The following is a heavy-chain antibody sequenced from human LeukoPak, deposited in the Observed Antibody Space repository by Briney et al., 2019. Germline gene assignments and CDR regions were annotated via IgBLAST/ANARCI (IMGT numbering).Heavy chain of an antibody. CDR2: INPNSGGT. D-gene: IGHD1-1*01. Sequence: ASVNVSCKASGYTFTDYYMHWVRQAPGQGLEWMGRINPNSGGTNYAQKFQGGVTMTRDTSTSTAYMELSRLRSDDTAVYYCAGVLGNWNAFDFWGQGTLVTVSS. V-gene: IGHV1-2*06. J-gene: IGHJ4*02. CDR3: AGVLGNWNAFDF. CDR1: GYTFTDYY.